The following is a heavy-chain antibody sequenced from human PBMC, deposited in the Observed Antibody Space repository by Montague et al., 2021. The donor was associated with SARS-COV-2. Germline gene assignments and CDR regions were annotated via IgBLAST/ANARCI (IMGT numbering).Heavy chain of an antibody. CDR1: GGSISSSSYY. J-gene: IGHJ4*02. CDR3: ARNLNEYSRWGGFDY. CDR2: IYYSGST. V-gene: IGHV4-39*07. D-gene: IGHD6-6*01. Sequence: SETLSLTCTVSGGSISSSSYYWGWLRQPPGKGLEWIGSIYYSGSTYYNPSLKSRVTISVDTSKNQFSLKLSSVTAADTAVYYCARNLNEYSRWGGFDYWGQGTLVTVSS.